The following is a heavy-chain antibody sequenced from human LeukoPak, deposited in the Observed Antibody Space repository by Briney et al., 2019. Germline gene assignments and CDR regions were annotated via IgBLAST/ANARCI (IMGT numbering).Heavy chain of an antibody. CDR2: INHSGST. CDR3: ARGRSIAAALYWFDP. V-gene: IGHV4-34*01. J-gene: IGHJ5*02. D-gene: IGHD6-13*01. CDR1: GGSFSGYY. Sequence: SETLSLTCAVYGGSFSGYYWSWIRQPPGKGLEWIGEINHSGSTNYNPSLKSRVTISVDTSKNQFSLKLSSVTAADTAVYYCARGRSIAAALYWFDPWGQGTLVTASS.